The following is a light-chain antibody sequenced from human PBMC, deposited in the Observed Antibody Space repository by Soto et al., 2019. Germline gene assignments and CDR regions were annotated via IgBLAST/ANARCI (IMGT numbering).Light chain of an antibody. CDR3: QQRSSWPRT. V-gene: IGKV3-11*01. Sequence: EIVLTQSPATLSLSRGERATLSCRASQSVSSFLAWYQQKPGQAPRLLIYDASNTATGIPARFSGSGSATDFALTISSLQPEDFALYYCQQRSSWPRTFGQGTKVDIK. CDR1: QSVSSF. J-gene: IGKJ1*01. CDR2: DAS.